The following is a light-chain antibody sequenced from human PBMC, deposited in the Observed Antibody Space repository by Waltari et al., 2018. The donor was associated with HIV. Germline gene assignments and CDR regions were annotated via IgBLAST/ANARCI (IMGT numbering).Light chain of an antibody. Sequence: DIVMTQSPDSLAVSLGERATINCKSSQSVLSSSKNKNCLAWYQQKPGQPPKLLIYWTSTRESGVPDRFSGSGFGTDFTLTISSLQAEDVAVYYCQQYYLTPLTFGGGTKVVIK. J-gene: IGKJ4*01. V-gene: IGKV4-1*01. CDR1: QSVLSSSKNKNC. CDR2: WTS. CDR3: QQYYLTPLT.